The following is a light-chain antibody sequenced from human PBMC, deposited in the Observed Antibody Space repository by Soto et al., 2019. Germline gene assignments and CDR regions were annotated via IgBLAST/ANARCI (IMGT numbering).Light chain of an antibody. V-gene: IGLV2-8*01. CDR3: SSYSGSDNLV. CDR2: DVS. Sequence: QSALTQPPSASGSPGQSVTISCTGTSSDVGGYNYVSWYQQHPGKAPKLMIHDVSKRPSGVPDRFSGSKSGSTASLTVSGLQAWGGADYYCSSYSGSDNLVFGGGTKLTVL. J-gene: IGLJ3*02. CDR1: SSDVGGYNY.